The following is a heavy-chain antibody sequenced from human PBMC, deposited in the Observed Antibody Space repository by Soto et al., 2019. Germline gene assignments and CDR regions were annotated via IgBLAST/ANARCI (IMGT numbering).Heavy chain of an antibody. CDR2: IYYSVTT. CDR3: ARVVSGSYLDY. D-gene: IGHD1-26*01. CDR1: GGSITTGGYF. J-gene: IGHJ4*02. Sequence: QVQLQESGPGLVKASQTLSLTCTVSGGSITTGGYFWSWIRQHPGKGLEWIGYIYYSVTTNYNPSLKSRVTISVDTSKNQFSLKLSSVTAADTAVYYCARVVSGSYLDYWGQGTLVTVSS. V-gene: IGHV4-31*03.